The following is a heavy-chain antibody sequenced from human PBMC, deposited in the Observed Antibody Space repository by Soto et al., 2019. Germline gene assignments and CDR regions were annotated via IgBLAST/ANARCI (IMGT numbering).Heavy chain of an antibody. CDR1: GFTFSNYA. J-gene: IGHJ4*02. Sequence: GGSLRLSCAPSGFTFSNYAMHWVRQAPGKGLEWVAVISYDGSNKYYADSVKGRFTISRDNSKNTLYLQVNSLRAEDTAVYYCAKGGRQWLVTYDFNYWGQGALVTVSS. V-gene: IGHV3-30-3*01. D-gene: IGHD6-19*01. CDR3: AKGGRQWLVTYDFNY. CDR2: ISYDGSNK.